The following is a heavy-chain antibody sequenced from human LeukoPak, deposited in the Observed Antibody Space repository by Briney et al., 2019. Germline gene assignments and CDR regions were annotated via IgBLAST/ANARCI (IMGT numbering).Heavy chain of an antibody. V-gene: IGHV3-23*01. Sequence: PGGSLRLSCAASGFTFSNFAMSWVRQAPGKGLEWVSAMSSVTYYADSVKGRFTISRDDSKSTLFLQMNSLRAEDTAVYYCAKAFFSGSGGNHKHFDSWGQGTPVTVSS. CDR1: GFTFSNFA. CDR2: MSSVT. CDR3: AKAFFSGSGGNHKHFDS. D-gene: IGHD3-10*01. J-gene: IGHJ4*02.